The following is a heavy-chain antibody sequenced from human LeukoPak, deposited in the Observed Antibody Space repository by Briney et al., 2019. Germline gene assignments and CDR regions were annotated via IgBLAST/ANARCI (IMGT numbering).Heavy chain of an antibody. CDR3: AKKGYYDGSGYYMYYFDH. J-gene: IGHJ4*02. CDR2: ISGSGGTA. CDR1: GFTFSIYA. D-gene: IGHD3-22*01. Sequence: GSLGLSCAASGFTFSIYAMSWVRQAPGKGLEWVSAISGSGGTAYYADSVKGRFTISRDNSKNTLYLQMNSLRAEDTAVYYCAKKGYYDGSGYYMYYFDHWGQGTLVTVSS. V-gene: IGHV3-23*01.